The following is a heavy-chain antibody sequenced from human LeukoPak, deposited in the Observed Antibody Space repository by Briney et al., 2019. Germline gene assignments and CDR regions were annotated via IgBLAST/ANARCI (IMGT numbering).Heavy chain of an antibody. V-gene: IGHV3-23*01. J-gene: IGHJ4*02. CDR2: ISGSGGST. D-gene: IGHD6-19*01. Sequence: GGSLRLSCAASGFTFSTYAMSWVRQAPGKGLEWVSAISGSGGSTYYADSVKGRFTISRDNSKNTLYLQMNSLRAEDTAVYYCAKGVSSGWYYFDYWGQGTLVTVSS. CDR1: GFTFSTYA. CDR3: AKGVSSGWYYFDY.